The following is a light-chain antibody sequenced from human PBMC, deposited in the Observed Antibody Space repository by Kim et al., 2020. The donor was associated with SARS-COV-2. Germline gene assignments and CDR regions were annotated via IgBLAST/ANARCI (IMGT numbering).Light chain of an antibody. V-gene: IGKV3-20*01. CDR2: GAS. CDR1: QSVPSNY. J-gene: IGKJ4*01. CDR3: QQYASSPLT. Sequence: SPGERSTLSCRASQSVPSNYLAWFQQKPGQAPRLLIYGASSRATGIPDRFSGSGSGTDFTLTISRLEPEDFALYYCQQYASSPLTFGGGTKVDIK.